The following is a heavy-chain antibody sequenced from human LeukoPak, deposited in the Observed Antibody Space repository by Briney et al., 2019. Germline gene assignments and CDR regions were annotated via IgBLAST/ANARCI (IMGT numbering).Heavy chain of an antibody. CDR2: IYYSGST. J-gene: IGHJ2*01. D-gene: IGHD5-24*01. CDR3: ASPSRDQVPWYFDL. V-gene: IGHV4-61*01. Sequence: SETLSLTCTVSGYSISSGYYWSWIRQPPGKGLEWIAYIYYSGSTNYNPSLKSRVTISVDTSKNQFSLKLSSVTAADTAVYYCASPSRDQVPWYFDLWGRGTLVTVSS. CDR1: GYSISSGYY.